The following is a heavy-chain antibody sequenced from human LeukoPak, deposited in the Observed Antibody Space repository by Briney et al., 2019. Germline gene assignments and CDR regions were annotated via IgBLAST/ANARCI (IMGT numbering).Heavy chain of an antibody. CDR3: ARRTNMDV. CDR1: GGSISSYY. V-gene: IGHV4-59*01. J-gene: IGHJ6*02. Sequence: SETLSLTCTVSGGSISSYYWSWIRQPPGKGLEWIGYIYYSGSTNYNPSLKSRVTISVDTSKNQFSLKLSSVTAADTAVYYCARRTNMDVWGQGTTVTVSS. CDR2: IYYSGST.